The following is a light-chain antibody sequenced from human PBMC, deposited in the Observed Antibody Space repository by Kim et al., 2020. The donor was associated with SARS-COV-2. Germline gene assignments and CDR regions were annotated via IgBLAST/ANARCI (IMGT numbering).Light chain of an antibody. V-gene: IGKV3-15*01. Sequence: EIVMTQTPATLSVSPGERVTLSCRASQSVSGKLAWFQQKPGQAPRLIIYATSTRATDIPARFSGSGSGTDFTLTISSLQSEDFVVYYCQQYYSWPRTFGPGTKVDIK. CDR1: QSVSGK. CDR3: QQYYSWPRT. J-gene: IGKJ3*01. CDR2: ATS.